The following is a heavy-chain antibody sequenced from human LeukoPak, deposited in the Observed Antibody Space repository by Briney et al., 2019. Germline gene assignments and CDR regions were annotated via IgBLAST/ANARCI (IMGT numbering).Heavy chain of an antibody. J-gene: IGHJ4*02. D-gene: IGHD2-21*02. CDR1: GFTFSGHY. V-gene: IGHV1-2*02. Sequence: ASVKVSCKASGFTFSGHYIHWVRQAPGQGLEWMGYINPHSGGTSSLQKFQGRVTMTTDTSISAVYMELRSLTSDDTAMYYCVREGNELLSKNFDYWGQGSLVTVSS. CDR3: VREGNELLSKNFDY. CDR2: INPHSGGT.